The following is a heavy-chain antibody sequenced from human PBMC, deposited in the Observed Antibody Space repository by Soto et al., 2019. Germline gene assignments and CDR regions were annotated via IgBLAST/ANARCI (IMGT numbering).Heavy chain of an antibody. CDR2: IYYSGST. D-gene: IGHD3-10*01. J-gene: IGHJ4*02. CDR3: ARARPPIWFGEGYFDY. CDR1: GGSISSGEYY. V-gene: IGHV4-30-4*01. Sequence: SVTLSLTCSVAGGSISSGEYYLSWIRQPPGKGLEWIGYIYYSGSTYYNPSLKSRVTISVDTSKNQFSLKLSSVTAADTAVYYCARARPPIWFGEGYFDYWGQGTLVTVSS.